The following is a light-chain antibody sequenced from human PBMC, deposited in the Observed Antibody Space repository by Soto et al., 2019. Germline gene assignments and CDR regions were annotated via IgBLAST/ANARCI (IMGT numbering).Light chain of an antibody. CDR3: QKYNSAHALT. CDR2: AAS. V-gene: IGKV1-27*01. Sequence: DIPMTQSPSSLSASVGDRVTITCRASQGISNYLAWYQQKPGKVPKLLIYAASTLQSGVPSRFSGSGSGTDFTLTISSLQPDDVATYYCQKYNSAHALTFGGGTKVEIK. J-gene: IGKJ4*01. CDR1: QGISNY.